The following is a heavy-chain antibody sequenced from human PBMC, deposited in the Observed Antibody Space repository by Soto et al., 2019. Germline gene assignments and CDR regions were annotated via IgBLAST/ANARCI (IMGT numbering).Heavy chain of an antibody. CDR3: ARATKYYSSTSGPNLVEGMHV. D-gene: IGHD2-2*01. CDR2: ISAYNGNT. Sequence: QVQLVQSGAEVKKPGASVKVSCKASGYTFTSYGISWVRQAPGQGLEWMGWISAYNGNTNYAQKLQGRVTMTTVTSSSTAYMELRSLRSDDTAVYYCARATKYYSSTSGPNLVEGMHVWGQATTVTVSS. J-gene: IGHJ6*02. CDR1: GYTFTSYG. V-gene: IGHV1-18*04.